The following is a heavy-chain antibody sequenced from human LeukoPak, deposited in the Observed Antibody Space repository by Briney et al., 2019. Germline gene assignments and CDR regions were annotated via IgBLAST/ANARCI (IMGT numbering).Heavy chain of an antibody. V-gene: IGHV3-23*01. D-gene: IGHD1-1*01. CDR2: ISPSGGGT. Sequence: GGSLRLSCSASGFTFSSYGMNWVRQAPGKGLEWISGISPSGGGTYYADFVKGRFTISRDDSKNTLYLQMNSLRGDDTAVYYCARITEWNDFDYWGQGTLVNVSS. CDR3: ARITEWNDFDY. J-gene: IGHJ4*02. CDR1: GFTFSSYG.